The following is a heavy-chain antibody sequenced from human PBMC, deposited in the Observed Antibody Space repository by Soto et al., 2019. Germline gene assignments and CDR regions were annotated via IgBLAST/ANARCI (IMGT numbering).Heavy chain of an antibody. CDR1: GGSFSGYY. J-gene: IGHJ4*02. D-gene: IGHD3-10*01. CDR2: INHSGST. V-gene: IGHV4-34*01. CDR3: ARGWVVRGVTVDY. Sequence: QVQLQQWGAGLLKPSETLSLTCAVYGGSFSGYYWSWIRQPPGKGLEWIGEINHSGSTNYNPSLKSRVXXSXAXXKHQFSLKLSSVTAAGTAVYYWARGWVVRGVTVDYWGQGTLVTVSS.